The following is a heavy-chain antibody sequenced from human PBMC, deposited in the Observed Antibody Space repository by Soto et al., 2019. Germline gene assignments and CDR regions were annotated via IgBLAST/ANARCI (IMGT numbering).Heavy chain of an antibody. V-gene: IGHV3-33*01. D-gene: IGHD1-7*01. Sequence: QVQLEQSGGGGVQPGGSLRLSCVVPGSIFIGYGMHWVRQAPGKGLEWVAVIWHDGSEIYYVDSVKGRFTISRDNSKNAPYLKMNSLRAEDTAVYYCVRDGIGGTAFRGFLDYWRQGTLVTVSS. CDR3: VRDGIGGTAFRGFLDY. J-gene: IGHJ4*02. CDR2: IWHDGSEI. CDR1: GSIFIGYG.